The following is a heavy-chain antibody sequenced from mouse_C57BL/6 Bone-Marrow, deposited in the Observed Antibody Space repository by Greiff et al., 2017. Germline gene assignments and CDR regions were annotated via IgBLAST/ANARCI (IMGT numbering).Heavy chain of an antibody. V-gene: IGHV1-26*01. CDR1: GYTFTDYY. CDR2: INPNNGGT. D-gene: IGHD2-12*01. J-gene: IGHJ2*01. CDR3: ARENDWYYFDY. Sequence: VQLQQSGPELVKPGASVKISCKASGYTFTDYYMNWVKQSHGKSLEWIGDINPNNGGTSYTQKFKGKATLTVDKSSSTAYMELRSLTSEDSAVYYCARENDWYYFDYWGQGTTLTVSS.